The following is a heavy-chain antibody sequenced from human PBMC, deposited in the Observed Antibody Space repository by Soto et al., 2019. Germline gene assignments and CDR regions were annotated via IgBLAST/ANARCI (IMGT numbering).Heavy chain of an antibody. CDR3: AVSVYGDYGSDY. D-gene: IGHD4-17*01. Sequence: QVQLVQSGAEVKKPGSSVKVSCKASGGTFSSYAISWVRQAPVQWLEWMGGIIPIFGTANYAQKFQGRVKITADESTSTAYMELSSLRSEDTAVYYCAVSVYGDYGSDYWGQGTLVTVSS. V-gene: IGHV1-69*01. CDR1: GGTFSSYA. J-gene: IGHJ4*02. CDR2: IIPIFGTA.